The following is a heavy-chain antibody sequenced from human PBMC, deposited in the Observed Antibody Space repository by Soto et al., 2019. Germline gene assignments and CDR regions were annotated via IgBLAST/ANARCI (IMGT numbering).Heavy chain of an antibody. CDR3: ASLMSSGYYYGMDV. Sequence: QVQLVQSGAEVKKPGSSVKVSCKASGGTFSSYTISWVRQAPGQGLEWMGRIIPILGIANYAQKFQGRVTMTADKSTSTAYMGLSSLRSEDTAVYYCASLMSSGYYYGMDVWGQGTTVTVSS. V-gene: IGHV1-69*02. D-gene: IGHD3-10*01. CDR2: IIPILGIA. CDR1: GGTFSSYT. J-gene: IGHJ6*02.